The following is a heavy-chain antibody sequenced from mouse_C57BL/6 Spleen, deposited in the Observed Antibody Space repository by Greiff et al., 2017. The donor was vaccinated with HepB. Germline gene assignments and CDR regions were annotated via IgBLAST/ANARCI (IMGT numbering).Heavy chain of an antibody. Sequence: VQLKESEGGLVQPGSSMKLSCTASGFTFSDYYMAWVRQVPEKGLEWVANINYDGSSTYYLDSLKSRFIISRDNAKNILYLQMSSLKSEDTATYYCAREGGRDYGNYYPFDYWGQGTTLTVSS. V-gene: IGHV5-16*01. CDR1: GFTFSDYY. J-gene: IGHJ2*01. D-gene: IGHD2-1*01. CDR3: AREGGRDYGNYYPFDY. CDR2: INYDGSST.